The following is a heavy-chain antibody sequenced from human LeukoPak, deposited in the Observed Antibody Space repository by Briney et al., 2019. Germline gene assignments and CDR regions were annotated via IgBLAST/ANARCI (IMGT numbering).Heavy chain of an antibody. CDR3: TTDRTGSYFDY. J-gene: IGHJ4*02. Sequence: GGSLRLSCAASGFTFSDYYMSWVRQAPGKGLEWVGRIKSKTDGGTTDYAAPVKGRFTISRDDSKNTLYLQMNSLKAEDTAVYYCTTDRTGSYFDYWGQGTLVTVSS. CDR1: GFTFSDYY. CDR2: IKSKTDGGTT. D-gene: IGHD2-8*02. V-gene: IGHV3-15*01.